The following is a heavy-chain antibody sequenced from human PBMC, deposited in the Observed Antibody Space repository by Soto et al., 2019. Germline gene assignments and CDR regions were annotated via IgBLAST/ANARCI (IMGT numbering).Heavy chain of an antibody. CDR3: ARETGYSNGFDAFDI. CDR2: IGNGGAT. Sequence: AGSLRLSCAASGITFSIHDMNWACQVTGKGLEWVSGIGNGGATYYTDSVKGRFTISRENAKNSLYLQMNSLRVEDTAVYYCARETGYSNGFDAFDIWGQGTKVT. V-gene: IGHV3-13*01. D-gene: IGHD5-18*01. J-gene: IGHJ3*02. CDR1: GITFSIHD.